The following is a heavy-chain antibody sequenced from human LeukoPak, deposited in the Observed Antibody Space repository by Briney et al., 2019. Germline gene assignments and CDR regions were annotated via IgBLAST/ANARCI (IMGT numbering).Heavy chain of an antibody. Sequence: GGSLRLSCAASGFTFSSYGMHWVRQAPGKGLEWVAVISYDGSNKYYADSVKGRFTISRDNSKNTLYLQMNSLRAEDTAVYYCAKDLLLRNTIFGVVMGAFDIWGQGTMVTVSS. CDR3: AKDLLLRNTIFGVVMGAFDI. CDR1: GFTFSSYG. V-gene: IGHV3-30*18. J-gene: IGHJ3*02. CDR2: ISYDGSNK. D-gene: IGHD3-3*01.